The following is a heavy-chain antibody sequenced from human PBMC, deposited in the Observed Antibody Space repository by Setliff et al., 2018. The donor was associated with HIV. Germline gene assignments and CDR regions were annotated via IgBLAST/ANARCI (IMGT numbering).Heavy chain of an antibody. CDR2: LNPSGGST. CDR3: ARGGPGSSFGYDWFDP. Sequence: ASVKVSCKASGGTFTSYYIHWVRQAPGQGLEWMGILNPSGGSTSYAQKFQGRVAMTADTSTNNVHMYLSSLRSEDTAIYYCARGGPGSSFGYDWFDPWGQGTPVTVSS. V-gene: IGHV1-46*01. J-gene: IGHJ5*02. D-gene: IGHD5-18*01. CDR1: GGTFTSYY.